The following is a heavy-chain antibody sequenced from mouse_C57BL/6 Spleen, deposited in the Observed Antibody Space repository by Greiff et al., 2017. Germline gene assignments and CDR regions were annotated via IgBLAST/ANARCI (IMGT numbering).Heavy chain of an antibody. J-gene: IGHJ4*01. Sequence: VHLVESGPGLVAPSQSLSITCTVSGFSLTSYAISWVRQPPGKGLEWLGVIWTGGGTTYNSALKSRLSISKENSKSQVSLKMNSLQTDDTARYYCARVGVFYAMDYWGQGTSVTVSS. CDR1: GFSLTSYA. V-gene: IGHV2-9-1*01. CDR3: ARVGVFYAMDY. CDR2: IWTGGGT.